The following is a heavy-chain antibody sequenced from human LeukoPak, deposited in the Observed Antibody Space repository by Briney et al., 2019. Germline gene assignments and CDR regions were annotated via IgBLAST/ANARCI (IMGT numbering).Heavy chain of an antibody. J-gene: IGHJ3*01. Sequence: GGSLRLSCAASGFTFSDSAMSWVRQAPGKGLEWVSLISFSGGSTYYADSVKGRFTISRDNSKDTLYLQMNSLRAEDTAIYYCARDIQLSTWGLGTMVTASS. CDR2: ISFSGGST. CDR3: ARDIQLST. D-gene: IGHD5-24*01. V-gene: IGHV3-23*01. CDR1: GFTFSDSA.